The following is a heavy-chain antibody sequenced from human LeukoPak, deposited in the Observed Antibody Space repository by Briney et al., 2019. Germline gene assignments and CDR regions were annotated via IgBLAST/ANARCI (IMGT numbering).Heavy chain of an antibody. CDR2: FDPEDGET. V-gene: IGHV1-24*01. Sequence: ASVKVSCKVSGYTLTELSMHWVRQAPGKGLEWMGGFDPEDGETIYAQKFQGRVTMTEDTSTDTAYMELSSLRSEDTTVYYCATDRRHSMAGTGWFDPWGKGPLVPVSS. CDR1: GYTLTELS. CDR3: ATDRRHSMAGTGWFDP. J-gene: IGHJ5*02. D-gene: IGHD6-19*01.